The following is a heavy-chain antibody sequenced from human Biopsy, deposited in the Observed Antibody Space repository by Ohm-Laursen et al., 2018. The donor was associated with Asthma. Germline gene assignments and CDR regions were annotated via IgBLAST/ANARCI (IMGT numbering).Heavy chain of an antibody. CDR3: ARGPNYHGSGRAPIGMDV. CDR1: GGSVSTGSYY. Sequence: TLSLTCTVSGGSVSTGSYYWSWIPQPPGKGLEWHGYYYYTGSDNSNPSLKSRVTISVDTSKNQFSLRLNSVTAADTAVYYCARGPNYHGSGRAPIGMDVWGQGTTVTVSS. CDR2: YYYTGSD. V-gene: IGHV4-61*01. D-gene: IGHD3-10*01. J-gene: IGHJ6*02.